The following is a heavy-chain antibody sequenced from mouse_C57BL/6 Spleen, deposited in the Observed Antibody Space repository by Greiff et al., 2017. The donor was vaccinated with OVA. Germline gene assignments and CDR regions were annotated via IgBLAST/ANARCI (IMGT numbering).Heavy chain of an antibody. V-gene: IGHV7-3*01. CDR1: GFTFTDYY. Sequence: EVQVVESGGGMVQPGGSLSLSCAASGFTFTDYYMSWVRQPPGKALEWLGFIRNKANGYTTEYSASVKGRFTISRDNSQSILYLQMNALRAEDSATYDCARSTVVAHWYFDVWGTGTTVTVSS. CDR2: IRNKANGYTT. D-gene: IGHD1-1*01. J-gene: IGHJ1*03. CDR3: ARSTVVAHWYFDV.